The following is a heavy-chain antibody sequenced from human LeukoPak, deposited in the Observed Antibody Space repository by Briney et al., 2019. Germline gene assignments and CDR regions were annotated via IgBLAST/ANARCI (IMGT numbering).Heavy chain of an antibody. D-gene: IGHD3-16*01. CDR3: ARGAKMYYDYVWGSSQPRLDY. V-gene: IGHV4-34*01. Sequence: PSETLSLTCAVYGGSFSGYYWSWIRQPPGKGLEWIGEINHSGSTNYNPSLKSRVTISVDTSKNQFSLKLSSVTAADTAVYYCARGAKMYYDYVWGSSQPRLDYWGQGTLVTASS. J-gene: IGHJ4*02. CDR2: INHSGST. CDR1: GGSFSGYY.